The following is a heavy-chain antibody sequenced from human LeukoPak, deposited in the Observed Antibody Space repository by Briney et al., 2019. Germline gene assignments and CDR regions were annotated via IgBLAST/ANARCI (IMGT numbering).Heavy chain of an antibody. CDR3: ARGIYCSSTSCYYYYYYMDV. CDR1: GGSISSYY. Sequence: PSETLSLTCTVSGGSISSYYWSWIRQPAGKGLDWIGRIYTSGSTNYNPSLKSRVTMSVDTSKNQLSLKLSSVTAADTAVYYCARGIYCSSTSCYYYYYYMDVWGKGTTVTVSS. V-gene: IGHV4-4*07. CDR2: IYTSGST. D-gene: IGHD2-2*01. J-gene: IGHJ6*03.